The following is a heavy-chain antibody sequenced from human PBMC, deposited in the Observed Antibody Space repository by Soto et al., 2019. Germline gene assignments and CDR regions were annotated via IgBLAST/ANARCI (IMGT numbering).Heavy chain of an antibody. D-gene: IGHD3-16*01. CDR2: IYWDDYK. CDR3: GHKGGGDRILDY. V-gene: IGHV2-5*02. Sequence: QITLKESGPALVKPTQTLTLTCTFSGFSLSTSGVGVGWIRQPPGEALEWLALIYWDDYKHFSPSLESRLTITKDTPKNQVVLTMPNMDPVDTATYYCGHKGGGDRILDYWGQGTLVTVSS. CDR1: GFSLSTSGVG. J-gene: IGHJ4*02.